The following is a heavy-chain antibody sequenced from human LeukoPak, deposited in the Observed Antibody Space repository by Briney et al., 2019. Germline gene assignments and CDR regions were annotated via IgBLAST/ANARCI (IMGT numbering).Heavy chain of an antibody. D-gene: IGHD3-3*01. CDR3: ARDLGYSRRYYDFSD. V-gene: IGHV3-7*01. Sequence: PGGSLRLSCVASGFTFSSYWMTWVRQAPGKGLEWVANIKTDGSQIYYVDSVKGRFTISRDNAKNSLYLQMNSLRAEDTAVYYCARDLGYSRRYYDFSDWGQGTLVTVSS. CDR1: GFTFSSYW. J-gene: IGHJ4*02. CDR2: IKTDGSQI.